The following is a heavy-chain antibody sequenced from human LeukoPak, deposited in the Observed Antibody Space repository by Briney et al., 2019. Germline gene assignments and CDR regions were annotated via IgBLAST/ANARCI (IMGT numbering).Heavy chain of an antibody. D-gene: IGHD1-26*01. J-gene: IGHJ3*02. V-gene: IGHV4-59*02. CDR3: ARVRLSGTYLDAFDI. CDR2: IYYSGST. Sequence: PSEALSLSCTVSGGSVSSYYWSWIRQPPGKGLEWIGYIYYSGSTNYNPSLKSRVTISVDTSKNQFSLKLNSITTADTAVYYCARVRLSGTYLDAFDIWGQGTMVTVSS. CDR1: GGSVSSYY.